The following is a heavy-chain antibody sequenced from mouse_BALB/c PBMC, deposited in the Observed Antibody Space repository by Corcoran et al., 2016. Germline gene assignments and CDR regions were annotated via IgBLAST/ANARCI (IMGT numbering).Heavy chain of an antibody. V-gene: IGHV9-3-1*01. Sequence: QMQMVQSGRELKKPGETVKISCKAAGYTFTNYGMNWVKKAPGKGLKWMGWINTYTGEPTYADDVKGRFAFSLETSASTAYLQINNLKNEDTATYFCAREPYAMDYWGQGTSVTVSA. J-gene: IGHJ4*01. CDR2: INTYTGEP. CDR1: GYTFTNYG. CDR3: AREPYAMDY.